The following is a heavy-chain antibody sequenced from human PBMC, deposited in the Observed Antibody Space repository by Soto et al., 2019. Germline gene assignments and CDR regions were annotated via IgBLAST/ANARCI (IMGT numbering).Heavy chain of an antibody. CDR1: GGSFGGYY. D-gene: IGHD4-17*01. J-gene: IGHJ4*02. V-gene: IGHV4-34*01. CDR2: VNHRGSA. Sequence: QVQLQQWGAGPLKPSETLSLTCAVYGGSFGGYYWSWIRQPPGKGLEWIGEVNHRGSANYNPSLKSRVTISVDTSKNQFSLNLTSVTAADTAVYYCARATDYSNYFDYWGQGPLVTVSS. CDR3: ARATDYSNYFDY.